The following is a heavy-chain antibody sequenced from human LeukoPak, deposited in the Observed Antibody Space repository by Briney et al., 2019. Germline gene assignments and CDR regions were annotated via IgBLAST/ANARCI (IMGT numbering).Heavy chain of an antibody. J-gene: IGHJ4*02. CDR1: GGSFSGYY. Sequence: PSETLSLTCAVYGGSFSGYYWSWIRQPPGKGLEWIGEINHSGSTNYNPSLKSRVTISVDTSKNQFSLKLSSVTAADTAVYYCARGQGWLPDYWGQGTLVTVSS. D-gene: IGHD6-19*01. CDR3: ARGQGWLPDY. CDR2: INHSGST. V-gene: IGHV4-34*01.